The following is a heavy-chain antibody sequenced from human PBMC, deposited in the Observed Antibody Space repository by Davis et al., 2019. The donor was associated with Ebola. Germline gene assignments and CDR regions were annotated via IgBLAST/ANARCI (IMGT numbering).Heavy chain of an antibody. V-gene: IGHV3-66*04. Sequence: GGSLRLSCAASGFSVTSTYVSWVRQAPGKGLEWVSVIYTACTTRCTDYADSVKGRLIVSRDNSKNTVFLEMNSLRAEDTAVYYCARHYSTVWYHYDYFDYWGQGVLVTVSS. CDR1: GFSVTSTY. CDR2: IYTACTTRCT. D-gene: IGHD6-19*01. CDR3: ARHYSTVWYHYDYFDY. J-gene: IGHJ4*02.